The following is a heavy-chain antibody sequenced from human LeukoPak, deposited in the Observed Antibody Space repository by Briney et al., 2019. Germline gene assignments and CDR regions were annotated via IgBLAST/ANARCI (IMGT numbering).Heavy chain of an antibody. CDR3: ARGYSSSWYSGTEH. D-gene: IGHD6-13*01. Sequence: GASVKVSCKASGYIFTSYAMGWVRQAPGQGPEWMGWINTNTGNPTYAQGFTGRFLFSLDTSVSTAYLQISSLKAEDTAVYYCARGYSSSWYSGTEHWGQGTLVTVSS. J-gene: IGHJ1*01. V-gene: IGHV7-4-1*02. CDR2: INTNTGNP. CDR1: GYIFTSYA.